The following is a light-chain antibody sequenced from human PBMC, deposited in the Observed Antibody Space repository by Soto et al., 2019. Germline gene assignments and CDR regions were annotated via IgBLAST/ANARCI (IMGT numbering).Light chain of an antibody. CDR3: LQNNRYPWT. Sequence: DIQMTQSPSVVSASVGDRVTISCRTSQDITNYLVWFQQKPGKVPERLIYGATNLQSGVPSRFRGSGSGTEFTLTISSLQHEDFATYYCLQNNRYPWTFGQGTKVDIK. J-gene: IGKJ1*01. V-gene: IGKV1-17*03. CDR1: QDITNY. CDR2: GAT.